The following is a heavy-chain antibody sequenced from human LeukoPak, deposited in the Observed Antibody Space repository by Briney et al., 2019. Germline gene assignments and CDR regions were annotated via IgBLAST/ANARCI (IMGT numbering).Heavy chain of an antibody. D-gene: IGHD4-11*01. CDR1: GDSVSSHY. CDR2: VYYTGTS. Sequence: PSETLSLTCTVSGDSVSSHYWSWIRQPPGKGLEWIAYVYYTGTSNYNPSLKSRVTISIDTSKIQFSLKLISVTAADTAVYYCARYSNYVDYFDSWGQGTLVTVSS. V-gene: IGHV4-59*02. CDR3: ARYSNYVDYFDS. J-gene: IGHJ4*02.